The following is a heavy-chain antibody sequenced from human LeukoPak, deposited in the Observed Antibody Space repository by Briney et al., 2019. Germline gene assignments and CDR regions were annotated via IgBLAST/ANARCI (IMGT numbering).Heavy chain of an antibody. D-gene: IGHD6-19*01. CDR2: ISSSSSYI. Sequence: PGGSLRLSCAASGFTFSSYGMNWVRQAPGKGLEWVSFISSSSSYIYYADSVKGRFTISRDNAKNSLYLQMNSLRAEDTALYYCARVSDISVAAYFDYWVQGTLVTVSS. V-gene: IGHV3-21*04. J-gene: IGHJ4*02. CDR1: GFTFSSYG. CDR3: ARVSDISVAAYFDY.